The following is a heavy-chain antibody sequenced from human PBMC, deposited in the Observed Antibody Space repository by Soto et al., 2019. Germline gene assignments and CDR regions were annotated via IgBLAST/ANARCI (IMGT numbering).Heavy chain of an antibody. Sequence: EVQLLESGGGLVQPGGSLRLSCAASGFTISSYAMSWVRQAPGKGLEWVSAISGSGGSTYYADSVKGRFTISRDNSKNTLYLQMNSLRAEDTAVYYCAKDMNPGYVVVVAALDYWGQGTLVTVSS. CDR1: GFTISSYA. J-gene: IGHJ4*02. V-gene: IGHV3-23*01. CDR2: ISGSGGST. CDR3: AKDMNPGYVVVVAALDY. D-gene: IGHD2-15*01.